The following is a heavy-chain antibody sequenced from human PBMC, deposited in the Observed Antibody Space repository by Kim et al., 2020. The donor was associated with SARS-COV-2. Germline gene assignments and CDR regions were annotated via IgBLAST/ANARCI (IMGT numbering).Heavy chain of an antibody. CDR3: ARLRYFDWLLFDY. D-gene: IGHD3-9*01. V-gene: IGHV4-59*08. J-gene: IGHJ4*02. Sequence: YNPPRTVQVTISVDTPKNQFSLTLSSVTAADTAVYYCARLRYFDWLLFDYWGQGTLVTVSS.